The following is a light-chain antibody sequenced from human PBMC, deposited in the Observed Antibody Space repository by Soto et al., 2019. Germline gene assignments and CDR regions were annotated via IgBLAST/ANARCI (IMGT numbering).Light chain of an antibody. CDR2: GAS. J-gene: IGKJ2*01. Sequence: EIVMTHSPATLSVSPGERATLSCRASQSVSNNLAWYQQKPGQAPRLLIYGASTRATGIPARFSGSGSGTEFTLTISSLQSEDFAVYYCQQYERPPFAFGQGTKVDIK. V-gene: IGKV3-15*01. CDR3: QQYERPPFA. CDR1: QSVSNN.